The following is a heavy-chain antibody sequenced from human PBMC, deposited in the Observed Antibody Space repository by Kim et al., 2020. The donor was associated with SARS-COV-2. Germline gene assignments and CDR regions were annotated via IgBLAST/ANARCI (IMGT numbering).Heavy chain of an antibody. V-gene: IGHV3-23*01. CDR1: GFTFSNYA. Sequence: GGSLRLSCSASGFTFSNYAMTWVRQAPGKGLEWVSAISGSGGRTYYPDSVRGRFTTTRDNSKTTLYLQVNSLRAEDTAFYYCAKLYCSGGSCYQLNYWGQGSLVTVSS. CDR3: AKLYCSGGSCYQLNY. CDR2: ISGSGGRT. J-gene: IGHJ4*02. D-gene: IGHD2-15*01.